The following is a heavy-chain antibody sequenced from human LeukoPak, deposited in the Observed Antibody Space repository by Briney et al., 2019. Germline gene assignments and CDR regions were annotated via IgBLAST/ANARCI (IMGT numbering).Heavy chain of an antibody. Sequence: SETLSLTCTVSGGSVSSGSYYWSWIRQPPGKGLEWIGYIYYSGSINYNPSLKSRVTISVDRSKNQFSLKLSSVTAADTAVYYCARDRYYYGSGSQKRSLYGMDVWGQGTTVTVSS. CDR3: ARDRYYYGSGSQKRSLYGMDV. CDR1: GGSVSSGSYY. CDR2: IYYSGSI. V-gene: IGHV4-61*01. J-gene: IGHJ6*02. D-gene: IGHD3-10*01.